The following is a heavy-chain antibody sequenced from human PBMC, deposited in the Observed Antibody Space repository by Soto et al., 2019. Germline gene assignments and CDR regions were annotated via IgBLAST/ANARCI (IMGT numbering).Heavy chain of an antibody. CDR1: GGTFSSYA. J-gene: IGHJ6*02. CDR2: IIPIFGTA. CDR3: ARDPGYYDSSGYNEEFRYYGMDV. V-gene: IGHV1-69*01. Sequence: SVKVCCKSSGGTFSSYAISWVRQAPGQGLEWMGGIIPIFGTANYAQKFQGRVTITADESTSTAYMELSSLRSEDTAVYYCARDPGYYDSSGYNEEFRYYGMDVWGQGTTVTVSS. D-gene: IGHD3-22*01.